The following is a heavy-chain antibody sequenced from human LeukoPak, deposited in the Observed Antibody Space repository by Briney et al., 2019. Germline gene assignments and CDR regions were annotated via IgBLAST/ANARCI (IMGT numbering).Heavy chain of an antibody. V-gene: IGHV3-7*01. J-gene: IGHJ4*02. CDR3: AREAGAGTLPFDY. CDR2: IKQDGSEK. CDR1: GFTFSSYW. Sequence: GGSLRLSCAASGFTFSSYWMSWVRQAPGKGLEWVASIKQDGSEKYYVDSVKGRFTISRDNAKNSLYLQMNSLRAEDTAVYYCAREAGAGTLPFDYWGQGTLVTVSS. D-gene: IGHD6-13*01.